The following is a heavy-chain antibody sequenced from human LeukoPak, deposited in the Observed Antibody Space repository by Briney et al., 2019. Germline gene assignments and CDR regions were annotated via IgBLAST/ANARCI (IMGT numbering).Heavy chain of an antibody. J-gene: IGHJ4*02. CDR3: AKDTPFKNLPHAYYDSSGSPDDY. CDR2: ISGSGGST. Sequence: PGGSLRLSCAASGFTFSSYAMSWVRQAPGKGLKWVSAISGSGGSTYYADSVKGRFTISRDNSKNTLYLQMNSLRAEDTAVYYCAKDTPFKNLPHAYYDSSGSPDDYWGQGTLVTVSS. V-gene: IGHV3-23*01. D-gene: IGHD3-22*01. CDR1: GFTFSSYA.